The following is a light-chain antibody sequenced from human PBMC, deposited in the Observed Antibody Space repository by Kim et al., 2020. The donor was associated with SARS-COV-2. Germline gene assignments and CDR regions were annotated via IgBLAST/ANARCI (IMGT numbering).Light chain of an antibody. J-gene: IGLJ1*01. Sequence: QSITSSCTETSSDVGVYNYVSWYQHHPGKAPKLMIYDVSKRPSGVSNRFSGSKSGNTASLTISGLQAEDEADYYCSSFTSTNTFYVFGTGTKVTVL. CDR1: SSDVGVYNY. V-gene: IGLV2-14*03. CDR3: SSFTSTNTFYV. CDR2: DVS.